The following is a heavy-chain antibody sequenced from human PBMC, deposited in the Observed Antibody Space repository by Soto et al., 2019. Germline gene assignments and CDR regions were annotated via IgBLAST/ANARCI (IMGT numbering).Heavy chain of an antibody. D-gene: IGHD3-22*01. CDR3: ARETYYYDSSGHPVDAFDI. CDR2: IYYSGST. J-gene: IGHJ3*02. V-gene: IGHV4-30-4*01. Sequence: RSLTCTVSGGSISSGDYYWSWIRQPPGKGLEWIGYIYYSGSTNYNPSLKSRVIISVDTSKNQFSLRLSSVTAADTAVYYCARETYYYDSSGHPVDAFDIWGQGTMVTVSS. CDR1: GGSISSGDYY.